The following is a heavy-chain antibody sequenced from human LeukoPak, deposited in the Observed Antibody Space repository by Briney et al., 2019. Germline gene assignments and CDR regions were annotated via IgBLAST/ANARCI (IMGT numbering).Heavy chain of an antibody. CDR3: ARNDYGDYAYFDY. D-gene: IGHD4-17*01. CDR2: IYYSGST. CDR1: GGSISSSSYY. J-gene: IGHJ4*02. Sequence: SETLSLTCTVSGGSISSSSYYWGWLRQPPGKGLKWIGSIYYSGSTYYNPSLKSRVTISVDTSKNQFSLKLSSVTAADTAVYYCARNDYGDYAYFDYWGQGTLVTVSS. V-gene: IGHV4-39*07.